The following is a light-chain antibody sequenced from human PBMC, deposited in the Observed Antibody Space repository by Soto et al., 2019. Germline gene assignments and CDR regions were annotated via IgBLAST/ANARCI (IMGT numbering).Light chain of an antibody. CDR3: QHYNSYSEA. V-gene: IGKV1-5*03. CDR2: KAS. J-gene: IGKJ1*01. CDR1: QTISSW. Sequence: DIQMTQSPSTLSGSVGDRVTITCRASQTISSWLAWYQQKPGKAPKLLIYKASTLKSGVPSRFSGSGSGTEFTLTISSLQPDDFATKYCQHYNSYSEAFGQGTKVELK.